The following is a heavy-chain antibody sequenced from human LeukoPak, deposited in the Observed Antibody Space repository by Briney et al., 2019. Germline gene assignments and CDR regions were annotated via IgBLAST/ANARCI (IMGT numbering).Heavy chain of an antibody. J-gene: IGHJ4*02. CDR2: IYYSGST. CDR1: GGSISSYY. D-gene: IGHD6-19*01. V-gene: IGHV4-59*08. Sequence: SETLSLTCTVSGGSISSYYWSWIRQPPGKGLEWIGYIYYSGSTNYNPSLKSRVTISVDTSKNQFSLKLSSVTAADTAVYYCARQRSIAVAGTEFDYWGQGTLVTVSS. CDR3: ARQRSIAVAGTEFDY.